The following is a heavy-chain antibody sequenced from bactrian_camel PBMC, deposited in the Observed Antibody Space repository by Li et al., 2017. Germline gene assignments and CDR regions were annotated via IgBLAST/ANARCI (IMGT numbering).Heavy chain of an antibody. CDR1: GYTYSSHC. Sequence: VQLVESGGGSVQAGGSLRLSCAASGYTYSSHCMGWFRQAPGKEREGVATITTGTGNTDYADSVKGRFTISQDGAENTVYLQMNGLKPEDTAMYYCAASRLGSTINWRQERRYGYWGQGTQVTVS. CDR2: ITTGTGNT. CDR3: AASRLGSTINWRQERRYGY. V-gene: IGHV3S40*01. D-gene: IGHD4*01. J-gene: IGHJ4*01.